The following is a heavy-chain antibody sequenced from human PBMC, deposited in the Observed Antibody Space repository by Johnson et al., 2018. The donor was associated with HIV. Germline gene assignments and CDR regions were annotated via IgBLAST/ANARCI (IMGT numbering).Heavy chain of an antibody. CDR3: ARGGLGYQNIHDPFDI. Sequence: VQLVESGGGLVQPGGSLRLSCVASGFSFRSYWMSWVRQAPGKGLEWVANIRQDGSEKYYVDSVKGRFTISRDNAKNSLYLQMNSLRAEDTAVYYCARGGLGYQNIHDPFDIWGQGTMVTVSS. V-gene: IGHV3-7*01. J-gene: IGHJ3*02. CDR1: GFSFRSYW. D-gene: IGHD3-16*02. CDR2: IRQDGSEK.